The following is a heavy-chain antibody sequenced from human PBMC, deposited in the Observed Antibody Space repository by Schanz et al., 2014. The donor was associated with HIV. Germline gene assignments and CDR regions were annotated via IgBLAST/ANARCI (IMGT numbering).Heavy chain of an antibody. J-gene: IGHJ6*02. CDR3: ARDWRPNYDFWSGSIGVIGMDV. CDR1: GFTFSSYG. V-gene: IGHV3-30*03. CDR2: ISYDGSNK. Sequence: QVQLVESGGGVVQPGRSLRLSCAASGFTFSSYGMHWVRQAPGKGLEWVAVISYDGSNKYYADSVKGRFTISRDISKNTLYLQMNSLKDDDTAVYYCARDWRPNYDFWSGSIGVIGMDVWGQGTTVTVSS. D-gene: IGHD3-3*01.